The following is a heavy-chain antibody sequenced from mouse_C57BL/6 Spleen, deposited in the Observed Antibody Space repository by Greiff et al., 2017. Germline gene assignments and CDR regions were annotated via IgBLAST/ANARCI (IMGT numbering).Heavy chain of an antibody. CDR1: GYTFSSYA. CDR3: ARPDSSDDDMDY. V-gene: IGHV5-4*03. Sequence: EVKLVESGGGLVKPGGSLKLSCAASGYTFSSYAMSWVRQTPEKSLEWVATISDGDSYTNYTENVKGRFTISRDKAKNNLYLQMSHLKSEDTAMYYGARPDSSDDDMDYWGQGTTLTVSS. CDR2: ISDGDSYT. J-gene: IGHJ2*01. D-gene: IGHD3-2*02.